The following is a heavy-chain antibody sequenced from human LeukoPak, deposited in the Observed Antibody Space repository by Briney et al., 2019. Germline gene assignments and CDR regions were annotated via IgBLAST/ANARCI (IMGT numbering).Heavy chain of an antibody. J-gene: IGHJ4*02. V-gene: IGHV3-23*01. CDR2: VGGTDGRT. CDR3: AKDGSYYFDY. CDR1: GFTFSTYN. Sequence: GGSLRLSCAASGFTFSTYNMNWVRQAPGKGLEWVSAVGGTDGRTYYAAFVKGRFTIYRDNSKNTLYLQMNSLGAEDTAVYYRAKDGSYYFDYWGQGTLVTVSS.